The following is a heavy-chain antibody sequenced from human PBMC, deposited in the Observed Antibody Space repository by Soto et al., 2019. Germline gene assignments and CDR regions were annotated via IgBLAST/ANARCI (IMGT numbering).Heavy chain of an antibody. CDR2: ISAYNGNT. Sequence: ASVKVSCKASGYTFTSYGISWVRQAPGQGLEWMGWISAYNGNTNYAQKLQGRVTMTTDTSTSTAYMELRSLRSDDTAMYYCARPHYNPFYSSPRGDAFDIWGQGTMVTVSS. V-gene: IGHV1-18*01. CDR1: GYTFTSYG. D-gene: IGHD6-13*01. CDR3: ARPHYNPFYSSPRGDAFDI. J-gene: IGHJ3*02.